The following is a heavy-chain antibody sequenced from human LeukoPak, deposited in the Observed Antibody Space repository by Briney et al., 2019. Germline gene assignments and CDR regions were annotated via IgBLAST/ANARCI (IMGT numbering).Heavy chain of an antibody. CDR2: IYTSGST. Sequence: SETLSLTCTVSGGSISSYYWSWIRQPAGKGLEWIGRIYTSGSTNYNPSLKSRVTMSVDTSKNQFSPKLSSVTAADTAVYYCARERSSGWYVDYWGQGTLVTVSS. CDR3: ARERSSGWYVDY. D-gene: IGHD6-19*01. J-gene: IGHJ4*02. CDR1: GGSISSYY. V-gene: IGHV4-4*07.